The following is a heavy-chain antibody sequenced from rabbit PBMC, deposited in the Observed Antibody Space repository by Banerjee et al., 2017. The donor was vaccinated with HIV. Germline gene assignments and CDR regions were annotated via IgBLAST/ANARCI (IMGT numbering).Heavy chain of an antibody. CDR1: GFDFSSYG. CDR2: IDTGDGST. J-gene: IGHJ3*01. Sequence: QEQLVESGGGLVTLGGSLTLSCKASGFDFSSYGVSWVRQAPGKGLEWIGYIDTGDGSTYYASWVNGRFTISLDNAQNTVFLQMTSLTDADTATYFCARDLHYPGSLWGQGTLVTVS. CDR3: ARDLHYPGSL. D-gene: IGHD7-1*01. V-gene: IGHV1S47*01.